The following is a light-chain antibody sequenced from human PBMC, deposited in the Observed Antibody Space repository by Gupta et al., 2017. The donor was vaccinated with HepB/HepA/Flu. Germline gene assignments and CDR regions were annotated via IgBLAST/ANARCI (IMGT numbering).Light chain of an antibody. J-gene: IGLJ1*01. CDR1: SSDVGAYDY. Sequence: QPALTPPRSASGSPGQSVAISCTATSSDVGAYDYVSWYQQHPGNAPQLIVFYVNKRPSGVPYHCSGAKSGNAASLTITGLQAEEEADYYCCSYAGSSTFYVFGTGTKVTVL. V-gene: IGLV2-11*01. CDR3: CSYAGSSTFYV. CDR2: YVN.